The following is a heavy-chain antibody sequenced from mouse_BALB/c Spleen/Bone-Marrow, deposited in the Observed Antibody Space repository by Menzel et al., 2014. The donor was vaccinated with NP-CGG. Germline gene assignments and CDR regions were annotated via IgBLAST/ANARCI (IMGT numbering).Heavy chain of an antibody. Sequence: VKLVESGTELMKPGASVMISCKATGYTFSSYWIEWVKQRPGHGLEWIGEILPGIGITNHNEEFKGKATFTADTSSNTAYMQLSSLTSEDSAVYYCARPYYYGSSHAWFAYWGQGTLVTVSA. CDR3: ARPYYYGSSHAWFAY. J-gene: IGHJ3*01. CDR2: ILPGIGIT. V-gene: IGHV1-9*01. CDR1: GYTFSSYW. D-gene: IGHD1-1*01.